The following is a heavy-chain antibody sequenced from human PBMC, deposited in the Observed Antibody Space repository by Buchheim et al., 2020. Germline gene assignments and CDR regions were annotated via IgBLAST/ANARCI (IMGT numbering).Heavy chain of an antibody. CDR3: AKDRGIWYDY. D-gene: IGHD6-13*01. CDR1: GFTFSSYG. J-gene: IGHJ4*02. CDR2: ISYDGSNK. V-gene: IGHV3-30*18. Sequence: QVQLVESGGGVVQPGRSLRLSCAASGFTFSSYGMHWVRQAPGKGLEGVAVISYDGSNKYYADSVKGRFTISRDNSKNTLYLQMNSLRAEDTAVYYCAKDRGIWYDYWGQGTL.